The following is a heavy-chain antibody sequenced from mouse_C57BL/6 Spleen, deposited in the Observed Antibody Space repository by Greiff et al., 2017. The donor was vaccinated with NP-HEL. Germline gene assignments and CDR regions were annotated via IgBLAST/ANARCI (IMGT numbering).Heavy chain of an antibody. D-gene: IGHD2-4*01. CDR1: GYTFTDYY. CDR2: INPNNGGT. Sequence: EVQLQQSGPELVKPGASVKISCKASGYTFTDYYMNWVKQSHGKSLEWIGDINPNNGGTSYNQKFKGKATLTVDKSSSTAYMELRSLTSEDSAVYYCASDYYDYDGNFDYWGQGTTLTVSS. V-gene: IGHV1-26*01. CDR3: ASDYYDYDGNFDY. J-gene: IGHJ2*01.